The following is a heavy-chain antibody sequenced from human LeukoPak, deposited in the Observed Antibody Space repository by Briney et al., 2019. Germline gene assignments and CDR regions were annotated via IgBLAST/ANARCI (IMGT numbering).Heavy chain of an antibody. V-gene: IGHV3-30*03. CDR1: GFTFSSYG. D-gene: IGHD6-13*01. CDR3: ARAPHSSSWYLDY. CDR2: ISYDGSNK. J-gene: IGHJ4*02. Sequence: GGSLRLSCAASGFTFSSYGMHWVRQAPGKGLEWVAVISYDGSNKYYADSVKGRFTISRDNCKNTLYLQMNSLRAEDTAVYYCARAPHSSSWYLDYWGQGTLVTVSS.